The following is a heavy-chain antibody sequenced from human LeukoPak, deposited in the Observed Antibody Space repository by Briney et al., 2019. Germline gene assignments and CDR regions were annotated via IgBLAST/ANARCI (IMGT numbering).Heavy chain of an antibody. Sequence: SVKVSCKASGGTFSSYDISWVRQAPGQGLEWMGRIIPIFGTANYAQKFQGRVTITTDESTSTAYMELSSQRSEDTAVYYCARDHSSWLRFGTLYWYFDLWGRGTLVTVSS. CDR1: GGTFSSYD. CDR3: ARDHSSWLRFGTLYWYFDL. V-gene: IGHV1-69*05. CDR2: IIPIFGTA. D-gene: IGHD5-12*01. J-gene: IGHJ2*01.